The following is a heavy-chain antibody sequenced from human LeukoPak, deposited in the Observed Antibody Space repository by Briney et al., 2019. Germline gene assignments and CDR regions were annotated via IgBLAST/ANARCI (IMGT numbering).Heavy chain of an antibody. J-gene: IGHJ4*02. CDR1: GGSISSSIYY. CDR2: IYYSGST. V-gene: IGHV4-39*01. CDR3: ARWYYTPYYDFWSGIDDTKYYFDY. Sequence: SETLSLTCTVSGGSISSSIYYWGWIRQPPGKGLEWIGSIYYSGSTYYNPSLKSRVTISVDTSKNQFSLKLSSVTAADTAVYYCARWYYTPYYDFWSGIDDTKYYFDYWGQGTLVTVSS. D-gene: IGHD3-3*01.